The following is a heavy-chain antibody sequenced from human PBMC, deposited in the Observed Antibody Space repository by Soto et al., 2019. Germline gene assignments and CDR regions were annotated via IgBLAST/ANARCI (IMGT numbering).Heavy chain of an antibody. V-gene: IGHV4-39*01. J-gene: IGHJ3*01. CDR2: IYNSGIT. D-gene: IGHD3-9*01. CDR1: GDSFRSSSYF. CDR3: ASRPQYSDVLTASPIIESLEL. Sequence: QPQLQESGPGLLKPSETLSLTCTVSGDSFRSSSYFWGWIRQPPRKGLEWIGSIYNSGITYYNPSLHSRVTISVEISTHRFSLNLPAVTPADPAVYSCASRPQYSDVLTASPIIESLELWGQGTMVSVSS.